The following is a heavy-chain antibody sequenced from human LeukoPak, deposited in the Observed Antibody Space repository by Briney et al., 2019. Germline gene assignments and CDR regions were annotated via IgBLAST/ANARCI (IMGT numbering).Heavy chain of an antibody. J-gene: IGHJ4*02. Sequence: ASVKVSFKASGYTFTSYYMHWVRQAPGQGLEWMGIINPSGGSTSYAQKFQGRVTMTRDTSTSTVYMELSSLRSEDTAVYYCARDRGKLTGDEGSWGQGTLVTVSS. D-gene: IGHD7-27*01. V-gene: IGHV1-46*01. CDR1: GYTFTSYY. CDR2: INPSGGST. CDR3: ARDRGKLTGDEGS.